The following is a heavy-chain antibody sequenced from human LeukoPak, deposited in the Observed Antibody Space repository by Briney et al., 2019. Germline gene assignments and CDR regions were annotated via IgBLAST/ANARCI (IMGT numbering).Heavy chain of an antibody. D-gene: IGHD5-24*01. Sequence: GGSLRLSCAASGFTFSSYAMHWVRQAPGKGLEWVSSISSSSSYIYYADSVKGRFTISRDNAKNSLYLQMNSLRAEDTAVYYCARDTISEYYFDYWGQGTLVTVSS. CDR2: ISSSSSYI. CDR3: ARDTISEYYFDY. V-gene: IGHV3-21*01. CDR1: GFTFSSYA. J-gene: IGHJ4*02.